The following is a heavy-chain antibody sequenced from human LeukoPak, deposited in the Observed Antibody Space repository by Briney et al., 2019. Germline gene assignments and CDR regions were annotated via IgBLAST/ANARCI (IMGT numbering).Heavy chain of an antibody. V-gene: IGHV3-33*06. D-gene: IGHD6-19*01. CDR2: IWHDGSAE. CDR1: GLTFLCCG. Sequence: WRSLRICSAASGLTFLCCGIDWGRQVPGKGLDWVAFIWHDGSAEFYVDSVKGRFRISRDDSKNTVYLQMNSLTAEDTARYYCAKDTTGGWSGYFDSWGQGTLVTVSS. CDR3: AKDTTGGWSGYFDS. J-gene: IGHJ4*02.